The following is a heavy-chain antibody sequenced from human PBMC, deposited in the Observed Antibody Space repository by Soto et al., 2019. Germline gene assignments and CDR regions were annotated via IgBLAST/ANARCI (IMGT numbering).Heavy chain of an antibody. CDR1: GGSISSSSYY. Sequence: SETLSLTCAVSGGSISSSSYYWGWIRQPPGKGLEWIGKINYSGSTNYNPSLKSRVTISVDTSKNQFSLKLSSVTAADTAVYYCARPRGRLNYYFDYWGQGTPVTVSS. CDR3: ARPRGRLNYYFDY. J-gene: IGHJ4*02. CDR2: INYSGST. D-gene: IGHD3-10*01. V-gene: IGHV4-39*07.